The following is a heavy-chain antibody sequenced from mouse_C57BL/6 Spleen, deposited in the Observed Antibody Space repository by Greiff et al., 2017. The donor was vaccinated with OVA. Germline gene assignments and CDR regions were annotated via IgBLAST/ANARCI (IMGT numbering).Heavy chain of an antibody. CDR1: GYTFTDYY. V-gene: IGHV1-76*01. CDR2: IYPGSGNT. J-gene: IGHJ4*01. Sequence: QVQLQQSGAELVRPGASVKLSCKASGYTFTDYYINWVKQRPGQGLEWIARIYPGSGNTYYNEKFKGKATLTAEKSSSTAYMQLSSLTSEDSAVYFCAREGHYYGSNYAMDYWGQGTSVTVSS. D-gene: IGHD1-1*01. CDR3: AREGHYYGSNYAMDY.